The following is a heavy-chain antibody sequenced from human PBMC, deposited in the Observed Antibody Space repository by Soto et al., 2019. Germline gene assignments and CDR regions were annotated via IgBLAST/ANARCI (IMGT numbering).Heavy chain of an antibody. CDR1: GYSFTSYW. Sequence: LGESLKISCKGSGYSFTSYWIGWVRQMPGKGLEWMGIIYPGDSDTRYSPCFQGQVTISADKSISTAYLQWSSLKASDTAMYYCASSSVRYFDWPRHWGQGTLVTVSS. D-gene: IGHD3-9*01. J-gene: IGHJ4*02. CDR2: IYPGDSDT. V-gene: IGHV5-51*01. CDR3: ASSSVRYFDWPRH.